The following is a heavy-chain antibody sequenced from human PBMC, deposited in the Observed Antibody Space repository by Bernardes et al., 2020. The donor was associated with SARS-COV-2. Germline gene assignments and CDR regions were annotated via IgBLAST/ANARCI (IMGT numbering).Heavy chain of an antibody. J-gene: IGHJ4*02. V-gene: IGHV5-51*01. Sequence: GQSLKISCKGSGYNFATYWIAWVRQMHGKGLETLGIIYPGDSDIKYSPSFQAQVTISADKSIRTAYLQWSRLKVSDTAKYYCARRYYGSGSGDYYYSWGQWTMVTVSS. D-gene: IGHD3-10*01. CDR3: ARRYYGSGSGDYYYS. CDR2: IYPGDSDI. CDR1: GYNFATYW.